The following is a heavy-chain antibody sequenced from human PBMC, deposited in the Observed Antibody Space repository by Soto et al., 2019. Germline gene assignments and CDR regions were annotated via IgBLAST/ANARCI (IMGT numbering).Heavy chain of an antibody. D-gene: IGHD4-4*01. Sequence: QVQLVQSGGEVKKPGASVTVSCKASGYTFINYHITWGRQAPGQGLEWMAWINTYNGMTDYAQRFQGRVTMTRDTSTSTASMEPRNLGSDDTAVYFCAKSPRVERATEWGQGTLVTVSS. V-gene: IGHV1-18*01. CDR2: INTYNGMT. J-gene: IGHJ4*02. CDR1: GYTFINYH. CDR3: AKSPRVERATE.